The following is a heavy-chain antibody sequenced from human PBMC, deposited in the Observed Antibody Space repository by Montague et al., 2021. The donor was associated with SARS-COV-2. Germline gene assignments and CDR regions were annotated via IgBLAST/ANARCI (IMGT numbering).Heavy chain of an antibody. CDR3: ARGDYYDSTGYYDY. CDR1: GGSISSYY. CDR2: IYYSGST. J-gene: IGHJ4*01. Sequence: SETLSLTCIVSGGSISSYYWSWIRQPPGKGLEWIGYIYYSGSTNYNPSLKSRVTISVDTSKNQFSLKVRSVTAADTAVYYCARGDYYDSTGYYDYWGQGTLVTVSA. V-gene: IGHV4-59*01. D-gene: IGHD3-22*01.